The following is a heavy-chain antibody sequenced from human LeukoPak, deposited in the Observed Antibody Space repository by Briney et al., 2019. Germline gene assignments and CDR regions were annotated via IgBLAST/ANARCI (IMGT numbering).Heavy chain of an antibody. CDR1: GNXX. J-gene: IGHJ4*02. D-gene: IGHD2/OR15-2a*01. CDR2: INSDGSWT. V-gene: IGHV3-74*01. Sequence: SLRPSCAASGNXXMHXVRQAPGKGLVWVSHINSDGSWTSYADSVKGRFTISKDNAKNTVYLQMNNLRAEDTAVYYCVSFYETYWGRGTLVTVSS. CDR3: VSFYETY.